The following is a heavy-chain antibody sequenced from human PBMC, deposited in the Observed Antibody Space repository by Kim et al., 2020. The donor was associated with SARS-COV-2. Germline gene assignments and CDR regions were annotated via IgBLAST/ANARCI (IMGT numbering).Heavy chain of an antibody. CDR2: MNPNSGNT. V-gene: IGHV1-8*01. J-gene: IGHJ6*02. Sequence: ASVKVSCKASGYTFTSYDINWVRQATGQGLEWMGWMNPNSGNTGYAQKFQGRVTMTRNTSISTAYMELSSLRSEDMAVYYCARGNDGEYEYYYGSGPPDTNYYYYGMDVWVQGTTVTVSS. CDR3: ARGNDGEYEYYYGSGPPDTNYYYYGMDV. CDR1: GYTFTSYD. D-gene: IGHD3-10*01.